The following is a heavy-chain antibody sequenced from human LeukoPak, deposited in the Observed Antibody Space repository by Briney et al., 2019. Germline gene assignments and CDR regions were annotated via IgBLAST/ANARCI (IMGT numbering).Heavy chain of an antibody. Sequence: RASVKVSCKASGYTFTSYYMHWVRQAPGQGLEWMGWINPNSGGTNYAQKFQGRVTMTRDTSISTAYMELSRLRSDDTAVYYCARGLGYCSSTSCYGLDYWGQGTLVTVSS. CDR3: ARGLGYCSSTSCYGLDY. V-gene: IGHV1-2*02. D-gene: IGHD2-2*01. J-gene: IGHJ4*02. CDR2: INPNSGGT. CDR1: GYTFTSYY.